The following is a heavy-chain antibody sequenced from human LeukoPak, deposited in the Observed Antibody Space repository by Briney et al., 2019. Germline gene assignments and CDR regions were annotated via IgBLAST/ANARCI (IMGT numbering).Heavy chain of an antibody. CDR3: AKDRFLSSSLRHNYFDY. D-gene: IGHD6-6*01. J-gene: IGHJ4*02. V-gene: IGHV3-23*01. CDR2: ISGSGGST. CDR1: GFTFSSYA. Sequence: GGSLRLSCAASGFTFSSYAMSWVRQAPGKGLEWVSAISGSGGSTYYADSVKGRFTISRDNSKNTLYLQMNSLRAEDTAVYYCAKDRFLSSSLRHNYFDYGGQGTLVTVSS.